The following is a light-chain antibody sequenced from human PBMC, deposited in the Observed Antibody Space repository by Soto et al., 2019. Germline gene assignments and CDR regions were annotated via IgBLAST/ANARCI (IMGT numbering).Light chain of an antibody. CDR2: GSS. CDR1: QSVSNNY. V-gene: IGKV3-20*01. Sequence: EVGLTQSPGTLSLSPGERATLSCRASQSVSNNYLAWYQQKPGQSPKLLIFGSSDRATGIPDRFSGSGSRTDFTLTISSLESEDFAVYYCQQYGSSPPYTFGQGTKLEIK. CDR3: QQYGSSPPYT. J-gene: IGKJ2*01.